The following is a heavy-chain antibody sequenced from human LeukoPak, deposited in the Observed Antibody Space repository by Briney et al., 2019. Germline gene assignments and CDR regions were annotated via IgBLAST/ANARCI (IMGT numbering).Heavy chain of an antibody. D-gene: IGHD3-3*01. CDR3: AIWMRPVGYYGMDV. CDR1: GYTFTSYY. Sequence: GASVKVSCKASGYTFTSYYMHWVRQAPGQGPEWMGIINPSGGSTSYAQKFQGRVTMTTDTSTSTAYMELRSLRSDDTAVYYCAIWMRPVGYYGMDVWGQGTTVTVSS. CDR2: INPSGGST. J-gene: IGHJ6*02. V-gene: IGHV1-46*01.